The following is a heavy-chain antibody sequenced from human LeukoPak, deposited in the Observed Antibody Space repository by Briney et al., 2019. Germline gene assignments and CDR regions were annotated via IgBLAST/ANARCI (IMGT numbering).Heavy chain of an antibody. CDR1: GFFFSNSA. J-gene: IGHJ4*02. D-gene: IGHD3-3*01. CDR3: TDYDFSD. V-gene: IGHV3-21*01. CDR2: ISGSSSSL. Sequence: GGSLRLSCAASGFFFSNSAMNWVRQAPGKGLEWVSSISGSSSSLYYTDSVKGRFTISRDNAKNSLYLQMNSLRVKDTAVYYCTDYDFSDWGQGTLVTVSS.